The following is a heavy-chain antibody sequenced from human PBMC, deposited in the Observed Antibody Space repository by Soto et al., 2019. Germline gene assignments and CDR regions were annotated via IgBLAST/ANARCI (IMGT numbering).Heavy chain of an antibody. CDR2: INPGSGRT. D-gene: IGHD3-22*01. CDR1: GYTFTRYN. Sequence: ASVKVSCKASGYTFTRYNVHWVRQAPGQRLEWMGWINPGSGRTRYSQNFQGRVTFTRDTSANTAYMELSGLISEDTAVYYYTRPKTYDASFVSGGGGTRAPFSS. J-gene: IGHJ4*02. CDR3: TRPKTYDASFVS. V-gene: IGHV1-3*01.